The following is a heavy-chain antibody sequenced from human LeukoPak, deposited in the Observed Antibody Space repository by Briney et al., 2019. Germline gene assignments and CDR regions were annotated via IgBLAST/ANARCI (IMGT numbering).Heavy chain of an antibody. CDR2: IYYSGST. CDR1: GGSISSYY. CDR3: ARASRRRSSRFYFDY. D-gene: IGHD6-6*01. Sequence: PSETLSLTRTVSGGSISSYYWSWIRQPPGKGLEWIGYIYYSGSTNYNPSLKSRVTISVDTSKNQFSLKLSSVTAADTAVYYCARASRRRSSRFYFDYWGQGTLVTVSS. J-gene: IGHJ4*02. V-gene: IGHV4-59*01.